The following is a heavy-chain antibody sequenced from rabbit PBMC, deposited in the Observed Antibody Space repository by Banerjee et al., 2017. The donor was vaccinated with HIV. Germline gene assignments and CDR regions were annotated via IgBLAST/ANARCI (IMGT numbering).Heavy chain of an antibody. CDR1: GFTISSSYW. Sequence: QEQLVESGGGLVKPEGSLTLTCTASGFTISSSYWICWVRQAPGKGLEWIACINADTPDNRCYATWAKGRFPISKTSSTTVTLQMTSLTAADTATYFCARDLAGVIGWNFNLWGPGTLVTVS. D-gene: IGHD4-1*01. J-gene: IGHJ4*01. CDR3: ARDLAGVIGWNFNL. CDR2: INADTPDNR. V-gene: IGHV1S45*01.